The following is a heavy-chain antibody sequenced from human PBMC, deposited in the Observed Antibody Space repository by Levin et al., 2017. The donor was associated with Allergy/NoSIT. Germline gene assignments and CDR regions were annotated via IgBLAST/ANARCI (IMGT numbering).Heavy chain of an antibody. CDR1: GFIFSNYG. V-gene: IGHV3-30*18. CDR3: AKAIHVLYYYYGMDV. J-gene: IGHJ6*02. CDR2: ISSDGTDK. D-gene: IGHD3-16*01. Sequence: GGSLRLSCAASGFIFSNYGIHWDRQAPGKGLEWVAVISSDGTDKFSTDSVKGRFTISRDNSKNTLYLQMNSLIPEDTAVYYCAKAIHVLYYYYGMDVWGQGTTVTVSS.